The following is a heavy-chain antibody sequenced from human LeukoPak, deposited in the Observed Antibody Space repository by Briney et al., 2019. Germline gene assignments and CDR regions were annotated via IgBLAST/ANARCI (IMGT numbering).Heavy chain of an antibody. D-gene: IGHD3-22*01. CDR3: AKKYYYDSSGYYGGLAFDI. J-gene: IGHJ3*02. CDR2: ISGSGGST. Sequence: GGSLRLSCAASGFTFNSYAMSWVRQAPGKGLEWVSAISGSGGSTYYADSVKGRFTISRDNSKNTLYLQMNSLRAEDTAVYYCAKKYYYDSSGYYGGLAFDIWGQGTMVTVSS. V-gene: IGHV3-23*01. CDR1: GFTFNSYA.